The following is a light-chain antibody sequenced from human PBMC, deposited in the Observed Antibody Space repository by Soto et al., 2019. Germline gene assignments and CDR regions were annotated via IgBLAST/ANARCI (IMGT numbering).Light chain of an antibody. CDR2: AAS. J-gene: IGKJ4*01. CDR3: QQLRMYPST. CDR1: QDIAIY. Sequence: QLTQSRSSLSESVGDRGTITCRSSQDIAIYLAWYQQKPGEAPKLLIYAASTLYGGVPSRFSGSGSGTDFALTITSLQDEDFATYYCQQLRMYPSTLGGGTKV. V-gene: IGKV1-9*01.